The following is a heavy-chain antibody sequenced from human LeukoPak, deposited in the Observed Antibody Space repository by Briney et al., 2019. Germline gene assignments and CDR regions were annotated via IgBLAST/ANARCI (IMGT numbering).Heavy chain of an antibody. Sequence: PSETLSLTCTVSGYSIRSGYYWGWIRQPPGKGLEWIGSISHSGSPYYNPSLKSRVTISVDTSKNQFSLKLSSVTAVDTAVYYCARESPYYYDSSGYHDYWGQGTLVTVSS. CDR1: GYSIRSGYY. J-gene: IGHJ4*02. D-gene: IGHD3-22*01. V-gene: IGHV4-38-2*02. CDR2: ISHSGSP. CDR3: ARESPYYYDSSGYHDY.